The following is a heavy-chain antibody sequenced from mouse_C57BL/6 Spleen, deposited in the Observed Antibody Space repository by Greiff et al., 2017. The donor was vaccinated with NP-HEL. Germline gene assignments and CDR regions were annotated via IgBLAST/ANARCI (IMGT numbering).Heavy chain of an antibody. J-gene: IGHJ3*01. D-gene: IGHD1-1*01. Sequence: VKLQESGAELVRPGASVTLSCKASGYTFTDYEMHWVKQTPVHGLEWIGAIDPETGGTAYNQKFKGKAILTADKSSSTAYMELRSLTSEDSAVYYCTSPLYYGSTPFAYWGQGTLVTVSA. CDR1: GYTFTDYE. CDR2: IDPETGGT. V-gene: IGHV1-15*01. CDR3: TSPLYYGSTPFAY.